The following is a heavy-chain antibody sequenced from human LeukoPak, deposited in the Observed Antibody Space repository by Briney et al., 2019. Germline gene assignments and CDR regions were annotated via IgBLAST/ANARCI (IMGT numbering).Heavy chain of an antibody. CDR1: GGSISSYY. J-gene: IGHJ4*02. V-gene: IGHV4-59*01. CDR3: ARGFAYGDTGSFDY. D-gene: IGHD4-17*01. CDR2: IYYSGST. Sequence: KPSEALSLTCTVSGGSISSYYWSWIRQPPGKGLEWIGYIYYSGSTTYNPSLKSRVTISVDTSKNQFSLKLNSVTAADTAMYYCARGFAYGDTGSFDYWGQGTLVTVSS.